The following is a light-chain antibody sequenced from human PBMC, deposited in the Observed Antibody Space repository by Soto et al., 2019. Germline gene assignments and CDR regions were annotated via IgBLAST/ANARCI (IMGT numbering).Light chain of an antibody. CDR1: QSISSY. CDR3: QQYYSYPPAT. Sequence: DIQMTQSPFSLSASVGSRVTITCLASQSISSYLNWYQQKPGKPPKLLSYAAVSLQSGIPSRFSAYGSGTDFTLTISCLQSEDFATYYCQQYYSYPPATFGQGTKVEIK. J-gene: IGKJ1*01. CDR2: AAV. V-gene: IGKV1-39*01.